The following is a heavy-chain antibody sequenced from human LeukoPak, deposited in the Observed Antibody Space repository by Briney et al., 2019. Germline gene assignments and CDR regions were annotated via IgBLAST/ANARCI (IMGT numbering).Heavy chain of an antibody. D-gene: IGHD3-22*01. CDR3: ARDRHKYNYDSGGYPPY. CDR2: ISSSSSTI. Sequence: GGSLRLSCAASGFTVSSNYMSWVRQAPGKGLEWVSYISSSSSTIYYADSVKGRFTISRDNAKNSLYLQMNTLRAEDTAVYYCARDRHKYNYDSGGYPPYWGQGTLVTVSS. CDR1: GFTVSSNY. V-gene: IGHV3-48*01. J-gene: IGHJ4*02.